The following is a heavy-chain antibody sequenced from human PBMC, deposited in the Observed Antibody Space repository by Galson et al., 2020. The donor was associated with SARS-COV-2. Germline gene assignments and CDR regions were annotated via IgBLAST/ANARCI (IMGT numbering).Heavy chain of an antibody. D-gene: IGHD6-13*01. J-gene: IGHJ4*02. V-gene: IGHV5-51*01. CDR3: ARLWYTDSSSWYLGGRVDY. CDR2: IYPGDSDT. CDR1: GYSFTSYW. Sequence: GESLKISCKGSGYSFTSYWIGWVRQMPGKGLEWMGIIYPGDSDTRYSPSFQGQVTISADKSISTAYLQWSSLKASDTAMYYCARLWYTDSSSWYLGGRVDYWGQGTLVTVSS.